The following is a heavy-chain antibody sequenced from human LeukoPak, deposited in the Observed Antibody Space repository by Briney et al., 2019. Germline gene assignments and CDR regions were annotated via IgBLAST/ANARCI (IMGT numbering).Heavy chain of an antibody. CDR2: ISGSDGYT. CDR3: ARGETYSSSWYGISGAFDI. J-gene: IGHJ3*02. V-gene: IGHV3-23*01. D-gene: IGHD6-13*01. CDR1: GFTFSSYA. Sequence: GGSLRLSCGASGFTFSSYAMSWVRQAPGKGLEWVSGISGSDGYTYYADSVKGQFTISRDNAKNSLYLQMNSLRAEDTAVYYCARGETYSSSWYGISGAFDIWGQGTMVTVSS.